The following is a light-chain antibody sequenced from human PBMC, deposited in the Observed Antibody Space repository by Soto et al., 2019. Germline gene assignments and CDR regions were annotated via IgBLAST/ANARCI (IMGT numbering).Light chain of an antibody. CDR1: QTSSNY. CDR2: AAS. V-gene: IGKV1-39*01. CDR3: QQSFSTSALT. Sequence: DIQMTQSPSSLSASVGDRVTITCRASQTSSNYVNWYQQKPGKAPNLLIYAASSLQSGVPSRFSGGGSGTDFTLTISSLQPEDFATYYCQQSFSTSALTFGGGTNVEIK. J-gene: IGKJ4*01.